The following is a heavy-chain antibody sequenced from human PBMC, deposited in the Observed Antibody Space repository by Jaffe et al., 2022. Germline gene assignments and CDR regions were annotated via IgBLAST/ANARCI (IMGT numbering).Heavy chain of an antibody. V-gene: IGHV1-69*01. D-gene: IGHD3-10*01. J-gene: IGHJ6*03. CDR2: IIPIFGTA. CDR1: GGTFSSYA. CDR3: AIYLSPGPWGYYGSNYYYYYMDV. Sequence: QVQLVQSGAEVKKPGSSVKVSCKASGGTFSSYAISWVRQAPGQGLEWMGGIIPIFGTANYAQKFQGRVTITADESTSTAYMELSSLRSEDTAVYYCAIYLSPGPWGYYGSNYYYYYMDVWGKGTTVTVSS.